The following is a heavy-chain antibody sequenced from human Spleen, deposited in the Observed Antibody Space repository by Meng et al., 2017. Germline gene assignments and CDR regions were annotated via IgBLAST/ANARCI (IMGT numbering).Heavy chain of an antibody. CDR2: IYHSGST. V-gene: IGHV4-4*02. CDR3: ASWIYSCGWQ. CDR1: GGSISSIDW. D-gene: IGHD6-19*01. J-gene: IGHJ4*02. Sequence: QVRLQHSGPGLVKPSQTLSLPCTGSGGSISSIDWWSWVRQPPGKGLEWIGEIYHSGSTNYNPSLKSRVTISVDKSKNQFSLKLSSVTAADTAVYYCASWIYSCGWQWGQGALVTVSS.